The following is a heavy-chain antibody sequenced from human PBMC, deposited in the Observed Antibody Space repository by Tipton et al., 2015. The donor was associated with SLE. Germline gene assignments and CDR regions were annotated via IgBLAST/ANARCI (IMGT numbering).Heavy chain of an antibody. D-gene: IGHD6-6*01. Sequence: TLSLTCTVSGGSLSSGDYHWSWIRQPPGKGLEWIGYIYYSGSTYYNPSLKSRVTISVDTSKNQFSLKLSSVTAADTAVYYCARGSGSSSAHYYYYYMDVWGKGTTVTVSS. V-gene: IGHV4-30-4*01. CDR1: GGSLSSGDYH. J-gene: IGHJ6*03. CDR2: IYYSGST. CDR3: ARGSGSSSAHYYYYYMDV.